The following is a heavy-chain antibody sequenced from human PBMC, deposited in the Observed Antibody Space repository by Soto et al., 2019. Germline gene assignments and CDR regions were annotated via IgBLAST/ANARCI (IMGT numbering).Heavy chain of an antibody. CDR1: GFTFSAYA. V-gene: IGHV3-23*01. Sequence: PGGSLRVSCVASGFTFSAYAMTWVRQAPGRGLEWVSSITVGGDVTTYADSVRGRFTISRDNSKNTLYLQMNSLRAEDTGVYYCMGDPNGDYKGAFDSWGQGILVSVSS. CDR2: ITVGGDVT. J-gene: IGHJ3*01. CDR3: MGDPNGDYKGAFDS. D-gene: IGHD4-17*01.